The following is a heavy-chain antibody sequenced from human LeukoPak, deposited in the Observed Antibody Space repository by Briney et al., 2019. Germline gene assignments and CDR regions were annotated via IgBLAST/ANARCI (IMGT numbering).Heavy chain of an antibody. CDR2: TYYSGST. CDR3: ARHAMTTVTTNWFDP. CDR1: GGSISSSSYY. D-gene: IGHD4-17*01. J-gene: IGHJ5*02. V-gene: IGHV4-39*01. Sequence: SETLSLTCTVSGGSISSSSYYWGWIRQPPGKGLEWIGSTYYSGSTYYNPSLKSRVTISVDTSKNQFSLKLSSVTAADTAVYYCARHAMTTVTTNWFDPWGQGTLVTVSS.